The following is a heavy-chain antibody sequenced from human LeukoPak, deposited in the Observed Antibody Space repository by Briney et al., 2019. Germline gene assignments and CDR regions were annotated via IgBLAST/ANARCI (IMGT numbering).Heavy chain of an antibody. J-gene: IGHJ6*03. D-gene: IGHD3-16*01. V-gene: IGHV3-48*03. CDR1: GFTFSSYE. Sequence: TGGSLRLSCAASGFTFSSYEMNWVRQAPGKGLEWVSYISSSGSTIYYADSVKGRFTISRDNSKNTLYLQMNRLRAEDTAVYYCAKMGDRFGLWGHKTKYYMDVWGKGTTVTVSS. CDR2: ISSSGSTI. CDR3: AKMGDRFGLWGHKTKYYMDV.